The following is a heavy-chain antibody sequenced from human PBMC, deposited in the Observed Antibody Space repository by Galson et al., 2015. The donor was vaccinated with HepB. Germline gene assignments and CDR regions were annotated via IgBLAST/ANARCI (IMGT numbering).Heavy chain of an antibody. CDR3: ARRISLVRGIITKPDYYYGMDV. V-gene: IGHV3-48*04. CDR1: GFTFGSYS. CDR2: ISATSSTI. J-gene: IGHJ6*02. D-gene: IGHD3-10*01. Sequence: SLRLSCAASGFTFGSYSMNWVRQAPGKGLECISYISATSSTIFYADSVKGRFTISRDNAKDSVYLQLDSLRAEDTAVYYCARRISLVRGIITKPDYYYGMDVWGQGTTVTVAS.